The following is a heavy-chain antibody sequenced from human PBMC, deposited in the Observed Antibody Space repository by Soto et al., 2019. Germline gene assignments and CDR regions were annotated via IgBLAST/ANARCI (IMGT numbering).Heavy chain of an antibody. V-gene: IGHV1-46*01. CDR3: ARDGWDHQGWFDP. D-gene: IGHD1-26*01. Sequence: ASVKVSCKTSGYTFTNYYMHWVRQAPGQGLEWMGIIKCSGGETNYAQKLQGRVTMTTDTSTSTAYMELRSLRSDDTAVYYCARDGWDHQGWFDPWGQGTLVTVSS. J-gene: IGHJ5*02. CDR1: GYTFTNYY. CDR2: IKCSGGET.